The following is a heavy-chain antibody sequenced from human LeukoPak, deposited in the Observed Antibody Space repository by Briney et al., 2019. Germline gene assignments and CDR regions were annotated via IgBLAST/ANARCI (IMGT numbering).Heavy chain of an antibody. CDR2: ISGSGGST. CDR3: ARERIAAAGTSGYYGMDV. Sequence: GGSLRLSCAACGFTFSSYAMSWVRQAPGKGGEGVSAISGSGGSTYYADSVRGRFTISRDNSKNTLYLQMNSLRAEDTAVYYCARERIAAAGTSGYYGMDVWGQGTTVTVSS. J-gene: IGHJ6*02. D-gene: IGHD6-13*01. V-gene: IGHV3-23*01. CDR1: GFTFSSYA.